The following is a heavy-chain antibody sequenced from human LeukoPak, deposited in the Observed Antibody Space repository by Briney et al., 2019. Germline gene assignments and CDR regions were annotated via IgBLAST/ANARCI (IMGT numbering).Heavy chain of an antibody. CDR3: AKESQAEDSFDY. J-gene: IGHJ4*02. CDR2: ISYGGSNK. Sequence: GGTLSLSCTVSGCTFGSYDMHWIRQAPGKGLEWVGDISYGGSNKYYADSVRGRFTIFRDKSKNTLSLQMNSLRAEDTAVYSCAKESQAEDSFDYWGQGTLVTVSS. D-gene: IGHD3/OR15-3a*01. V-gene: IGHV3-30*18. CDR1: GCTFGSYD.